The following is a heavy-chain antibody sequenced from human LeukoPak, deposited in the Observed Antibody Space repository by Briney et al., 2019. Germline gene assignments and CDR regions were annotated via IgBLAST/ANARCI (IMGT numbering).Heavy chain of an antibody. D-gene: IGHD6-19*01. V-gene: IGHV3-23*01. CDR2: ISNSGGNT. Sequence: GGSLRLSCAASGFTFSGYAMSWVRQAPEKGLEWVSVISNSGGNTYYADSVKGRFTISRDNSKNTLYVQMNSLRAEDTAVYYCAKGTVAGTPRSFDYWGQGTLVTVSS. CDR1: GFTFSGYA. CDR3: AKGTVAGTPRSFDY. J-gene: IGHJ4*02.